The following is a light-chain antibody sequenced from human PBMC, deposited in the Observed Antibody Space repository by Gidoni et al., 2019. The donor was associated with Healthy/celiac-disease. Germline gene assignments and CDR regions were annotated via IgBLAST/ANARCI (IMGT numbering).Light chain of an antibody. V-gene: IGLV3-21*02. Sequence: SYVLTQPPSVSVAPGQTARITCGGTNIGSKSVHWYQQKPGQAHVLVVYDDSYRPSGIPERFSGSNSGNTDTLTISRVEAGDEADYYCQVWDSSSDHLWVFGGGTKLTVL. CDR3: QVWDSSSDHLWV. CDR1: NIGSKS. CDR2: DDS. J-gene: IGLJ3*02.